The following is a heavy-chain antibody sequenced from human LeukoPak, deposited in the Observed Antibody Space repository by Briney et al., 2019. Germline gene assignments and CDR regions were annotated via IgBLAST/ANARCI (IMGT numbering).Heavy chain of an antibody. J-gene: IGHJ5*02. CDR1: GFTFNTYA. V-gene: IGHV3-23*01. Sequence: PGGSLRLSCAASGFTFNTYAMSWVRQAPGKGLEWVSNISGSGRGGRTYYADSVKGRLTISRDNAKNSLYLQMNSLRVEDTAVYYCARDGGGWENWFDPWGQGTLVTVSS. CDR2: ISGSGRGGRT. D-gene: IGHD3-16*01. CDR3: ARDGGGWENWFDP.